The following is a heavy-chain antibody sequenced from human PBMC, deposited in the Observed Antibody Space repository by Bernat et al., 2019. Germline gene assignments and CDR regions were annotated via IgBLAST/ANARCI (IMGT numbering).Heavy chain of an antibody. D-gene: IGHD2-8*01. CDR3: AKDDGRDRSNGYAYNYNYGMDV. V-gene: IGHV3-23*01. J-gene: IGHJ6*02. CDR1: GFTFSSYA. Sequence: EVQLLESGGGLVQPGGSLRLSCAASGFTFSSYAMSWVRQAPVKGLEWVSAISGSGGSTYYADSVKGRLTISRDNSKNTLYLQMNSRRAEDTAVYYGAKDDGRDRSNGYAYNYNYGMDVWGQGTTVTVSS. CDR2: ISGSGGST.